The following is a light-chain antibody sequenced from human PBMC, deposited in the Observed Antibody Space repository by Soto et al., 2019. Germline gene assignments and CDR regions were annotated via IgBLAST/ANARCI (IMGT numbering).Light chain of an antibody. CDR3: QQKGSSPPT. CDR1: QSVSSNY. Sequence: EIVLTQSPGTLSLSPGERATLSCRASQSVSSNYLAWYRRKPGQAPRLLIYGASNRATDIPGRFSGSGSGKAFPLTTTRLGPEDLAWYYCQQKGSSPPTFGQGPGWKSN. CDR2: GAS. J-gene: IGKJ1*01. V-gene: IGKV3-20*01.